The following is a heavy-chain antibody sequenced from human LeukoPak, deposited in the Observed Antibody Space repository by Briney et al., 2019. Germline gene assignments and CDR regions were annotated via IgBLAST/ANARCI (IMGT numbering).Heavy chain of an antibody. CDR2: VYYTGRT. J-gene: IGHJ3*02. D-gene: IGHD3-16*01. Sequence: PSETLSLTCTVSADSISTSSYYWGWIRQPPGKGLEWIGSVYYTGRTYDNPSLKSRVTISVDTSKNQFSLKLNSVTAADTAVYYCATTPHYEGGGFDIWGQGTMVTVSS. V-gene: IGHV4-39*01. CDR3: ATTPHYEGGGFDI. CDR1: ADSISTSSYY.